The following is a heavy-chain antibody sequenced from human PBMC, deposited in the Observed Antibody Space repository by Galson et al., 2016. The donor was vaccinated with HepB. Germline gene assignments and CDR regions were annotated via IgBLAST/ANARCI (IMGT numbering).Heavy chain of an antibody. J-gene: IGHJ4*02. V-gene: IGHV1-3*01. CDR1: GYSFTTYA. CDR2: IKGVNGNT. Sequence: SVKVSCKASGYSFTTYALHWVRQAPGQRLEWMGWIKGVNGNTKYSPKFQDRVTITRNTPASTVYMELSSLRSEDTAVYYCAADSSGYWGKGTLVTVAS. D-gene: IGHD6-25*01. CDR3: AADSSGY.